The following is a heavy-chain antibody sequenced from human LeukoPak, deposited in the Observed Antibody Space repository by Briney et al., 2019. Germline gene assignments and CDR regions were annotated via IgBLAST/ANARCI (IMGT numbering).Heavy chain of an antibody. J-gene: IGHJ4*02. V-gene: IGHV7-4-1*02. Sequence: ASVKVSCKASGYTFTSYAMNWVRQAPGQGLEWMGWINTNTGNPTYAQGFTGRFVFSLDTSVSTAYLQISSLKAEDTAVYYCAREESGYSYGALYAVDYWGQGTLVTVSS. D-gene: IGHD5-18*01. CDR3: AREESGYSYGALYAVDY. CDR2: INTNTGNP. CDR1: GYTFTSYA.